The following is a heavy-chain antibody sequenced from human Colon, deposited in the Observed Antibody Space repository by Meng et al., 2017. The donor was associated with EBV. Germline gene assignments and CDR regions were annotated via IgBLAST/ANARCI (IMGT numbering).Heavy chain of an antibody. J-gene: IGHJ4*02. Sequence: VPQPGPGLGKPSDTRSHTCAISGDSVSSNRYAGNWIRPSRSRGLGWLGRTYYRSKWYNDYAVSVKSRITINPDTSKNQFSLQLIFVTPEDTAVYYCARVAVGISSFDYWGQGTLVTVSS. CDR3: ARVAVGISSFDY. V-gene: IGHV6-1*01. D-gene: IGHD1-26*01. CDR1: GDSVSSNRYA. CDR2: TYYRSKWYN.